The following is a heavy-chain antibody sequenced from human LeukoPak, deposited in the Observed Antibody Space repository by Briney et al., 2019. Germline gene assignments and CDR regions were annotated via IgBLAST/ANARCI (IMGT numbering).Heavy chain of an antibody. V-gene: IGHV3-30*18. CDR3: AKEYGYSSTRISYYYYGMDV. CDR1: GFTFSSYG. CDR2: ISYDGSNK. Sequence: GGSLRLSCAASGFTFSSYGMHWVRQAPGKGLEWVAVISYDGSNKYYADSVKGRFTISRDNSRNTLYLQMNSLRAEDTAVYYCAKEYGYSSTRISYYYYGMDVWGQGTTVTVSS. J-gene: IGHJ6*02. D-gene: IGHD2-2*01.